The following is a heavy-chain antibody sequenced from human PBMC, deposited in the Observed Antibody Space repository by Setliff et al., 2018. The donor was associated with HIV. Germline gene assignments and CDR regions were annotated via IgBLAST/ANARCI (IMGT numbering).Heavy chain of an antibody. CDR2: ISAYNGNT. D-gene: IGHD1-1*01. V-gene: IGHV1-18*01. CDR1: GYTFTSYG. J-gene: IGHJ4*02. Sequence: ASVKVSCRASGYTFTSYGISWVRQAPGQGLEWMGWISAYNGNTNYAQKLQGRVTMTTDTSTSTAYMELRSLRSDDTAVYYCARGEDVESATYFDYWGQGTLVTVSS. CDR3: ARGEDVESATYFDY.